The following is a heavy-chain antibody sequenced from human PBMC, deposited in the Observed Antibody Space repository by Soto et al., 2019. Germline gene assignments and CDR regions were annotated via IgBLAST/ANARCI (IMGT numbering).Heavy chain of an antibody. CDR1: GFTFGDYA. CDR2: IRSKAYGGTT. CDR3: TRDLFLGYCSGGSCPNYYYYGMDV. V-gene: IGHV3-49*04. Sequence: GGSLRLSCTASGFTFGDYAMSWVRQAPGKGPEWVGFIRSKAYGGTTEYAASVKGRFTISRDDSKSIAYLQMNSLKTEDTAVYYCTRDLFLGYCSGGSCPNYYYYGMDVWGQGTTVTVSS. J-gene: IGHJ6*02. D-gene: IGHD2-15*01.